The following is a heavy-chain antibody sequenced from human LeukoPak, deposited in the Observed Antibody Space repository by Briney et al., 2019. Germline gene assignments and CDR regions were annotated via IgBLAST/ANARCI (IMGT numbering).Heavy chain of an antibody. V-gene: IGHV3-30*18. CDR2: ISYDGSNR. Sequence: PGGSLRLSCAASGFTFSSYGMHWVRQAPGKGLEWGAIISYDGSNRYYPDSVKGRFTISRDDSKNTLYLQMNSLRAEDTAVYYCAKGDSSGWSPLGYWGRGTLVTVSS. J-gene: IGHJ4*02. CDR3: AKGDSSGWSPLGY. D-gene: IGHD6-19*01. CDR1: GFTFSSYG.